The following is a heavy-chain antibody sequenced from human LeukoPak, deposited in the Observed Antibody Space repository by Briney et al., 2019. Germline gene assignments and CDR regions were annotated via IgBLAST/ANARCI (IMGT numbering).Heavy chain of an antibody. CDR2: IYSGGST. V-gene: IGHV3-53*01. D-gene: IGHD3-22*01. CDR3: ARNYYDSSGYDYAFDY. CDR1: GYSFSTYG. J-gene: IGHJ4*02. Sequence: ASVKVSCKASGYSFSTYGISWVRQAPGKGLEWVSVIYSGGSTYYADSVKGRFTISRDNSKNTLYLQMNSLRAEDTAVYYCARNYYDSSGYDYAFDYWGQGTLVTVSS.